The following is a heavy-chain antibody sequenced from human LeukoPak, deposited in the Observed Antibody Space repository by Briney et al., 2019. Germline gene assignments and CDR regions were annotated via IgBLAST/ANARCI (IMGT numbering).Heavy chain of an antibody. CDR3: ARDYDFWSGYYLNQDY. CDR1: GGSISSSSYY. V-gene: IGHV4-39*02. CDR2: IYYSGST. J-gene: IGHJ4*02. D-gene: IGHD3-3*01. Sequence: SETLSLTCTVSGGSISSSSYYWGWIRQPPGKGLEWIGSIYYSGSTYYSPSLKSRVTISVDTSKNQFSLKLSSVTAADTAVYYCARDYDFWSGYYLNQDYWGQGTLVTVSS.